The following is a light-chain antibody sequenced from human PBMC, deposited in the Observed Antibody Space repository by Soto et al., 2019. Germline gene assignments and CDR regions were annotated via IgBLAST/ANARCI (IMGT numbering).Light chain of an antibody. J-gene: IGLJ2*01. Sequence: QSALAQPASVSGSPGQSITISCTGTSSDIGAYNYVSWYQQFPGKAPKFIIYEVSNRPPGVSSRFSGSKSGDTASLTISGLQAEDEADYYCSSYASTNTLLFGGGTKLTVL. CDR3: SSYASTNTLL. CDR1: SSDIGAYNY. CDR2: EVS. V-gene: IGLV2-14*01.